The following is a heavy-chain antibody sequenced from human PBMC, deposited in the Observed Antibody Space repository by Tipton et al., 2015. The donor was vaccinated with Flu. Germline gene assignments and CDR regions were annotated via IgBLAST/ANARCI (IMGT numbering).Heavy chain of an antibody. V-gene: IGHV4-4*07. D-gene: IGHD2-15*01. J-gene: IGHJ5*02. Sequence: TLSLTCTVSGGSISSYYWSWIRQPAGKGLEWIGRIYTSGSTNYNPSLKSRVTMSVDTSKNQFSLKLSSVTAADTAVYYCARDGGSSYYSIYVLSWFDPWGQGTLVSVSS. CDR1: GGSISSYY. CDR3: ARDGGSSYYSIYVLSWFDP. CDR2: IYTSGST.